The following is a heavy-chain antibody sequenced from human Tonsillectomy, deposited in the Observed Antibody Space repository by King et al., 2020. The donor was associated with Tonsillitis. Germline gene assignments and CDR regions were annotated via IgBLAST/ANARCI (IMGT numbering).Heavy chain of an antibody. CDR3: ARGPDTAMIGYDY. D-gene: IGHD5-18*01. J-gene: IGHJ4*02. CDR2: IYSGGST. V-gene: IGHV3-53*04. CDR1: GFTVSSNY. Sequence: VQLVESGGGLVQPGGSLRLSCAASGFTVSSNYMSWVRQAPGKGLEWVSAIYSGGSTYYADSVKGRFTISRHSSKNTLYLQMNSLRAEDTAVYYCARGPDTAMIGYDYWGQGILVTVSS.